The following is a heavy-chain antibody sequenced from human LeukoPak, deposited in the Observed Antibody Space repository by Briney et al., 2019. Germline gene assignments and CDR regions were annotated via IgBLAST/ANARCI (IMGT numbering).Heavy chain of an antibody. CDR3: ARVFSKGIAVAGTQRGLGY. CDR1: GYTLTGYY. CDR2: INHNSGGT. V-gene: IGHV1-2*06. J-gene: IGHJ4*02. Sequence: ASVKVSCKASGYTLTGYYMHWVRQAPGQGLEWMGRINHNSGGTNYAQKFQGRVTMTRDTSISTAYMELSRLRSDDTAVYYCARVFSKGIAVAGTQRGLGYWGQGTLVTVSS. D-gene: IGHD6-19*01.